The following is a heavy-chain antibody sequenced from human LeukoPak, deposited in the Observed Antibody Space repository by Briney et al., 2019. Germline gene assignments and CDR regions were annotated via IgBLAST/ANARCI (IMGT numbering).Heavy chain of an antibody. CDR2: IYYSGST. V-gene: IGHV4-59*01. CDR1: GGSISSYY. D-gene: IGHD2-15*01. CDR3: ARGGCSGGSCYSEAFDI. Sequence: KPSETLSLTCSVSGGSISSYYWSWIRQPPGKGLEWIGYIYYSGSTNYNPSLKSRVTISVDTSENQLSLKLSSVTAADTAVYYCARGGCSGGSCYSEAFDIWGQGTMVTVSS. J-gene: IGHJ3*02.